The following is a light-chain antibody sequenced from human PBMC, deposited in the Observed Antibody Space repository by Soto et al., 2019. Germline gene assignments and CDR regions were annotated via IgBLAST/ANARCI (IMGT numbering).Light chain of an antibody. Sequence: QSALTQPASVSGSPGQSITISCTGTSSDVGGYNYVSWYQQHPDRTPKLMIYEVTKRPSGVSNRLSGSKSGNTASLTISGLQPEDEADYYCSSYTAYSTLVFGGGTKVTVL. CDR3: SSYTAYSTLV. CDR2: EVT. CDR1: SSDVGGYNY. J-gene: IGLJ2*01. V-gene: IGLV2-14*01.